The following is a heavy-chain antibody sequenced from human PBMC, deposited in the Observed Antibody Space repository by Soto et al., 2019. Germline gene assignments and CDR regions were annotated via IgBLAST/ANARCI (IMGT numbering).Heavy chain of an antibody. CDR3: ARSVFP. J-gene: IGHJ5*02. CDR1: GGSISSGGYY. V-gene: IGHV4-31*01. CDR2: IYYSGST. Sequence: QVQLQESGPGLVKPSQTLSLTCTVSGGSISSGGYYWSWIRQHPGKGLEWIGYIYYSGSTYYNPXLXCXXTRSVDTSKNQFSLKLTSVTAADRAVYYCARSVFPWGQGTLVTVSS.